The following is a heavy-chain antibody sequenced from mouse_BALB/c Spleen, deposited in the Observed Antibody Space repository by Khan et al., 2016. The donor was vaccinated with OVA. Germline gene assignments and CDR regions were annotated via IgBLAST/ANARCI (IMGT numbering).Heavy chain of an antibody. CDR1: GFTFSSYS. Sequence: EVELVESGGDLVKPGGSLKLSCAASGFTFSSYSMSWVRQTPDKRLEWVASISSGGDYTYYPDSVKGRFTISRDNAKNTLYLQMRNLKSEDTSMYYCADHLTVSFAYWGQGTLVTVSA. CDR2: ISSGGDYT. D-gene: IGHD4-1*01. CDR3: ADHLTVSFAY. J-gene: IGHJ3*01. V-gene: IGHV5-6*01.